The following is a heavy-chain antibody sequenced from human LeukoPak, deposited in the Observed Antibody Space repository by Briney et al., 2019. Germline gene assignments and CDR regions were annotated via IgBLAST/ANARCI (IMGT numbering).Heavy chain of an antibody. D-gene: IGHD6-19*01. CDR2: IYYSGST. CDR1: GGSISSYY. Sequence: SETLSLTCTVSGGSISSYYWSWIRQPPGKGLEWIGYIYYSGSTNYNPSLKSRVTISVDTSKNQFSLKLSSVTAADTAVYYCARDSPVAGPPNDAFDIWGQGTMVTISS. V-gene: IGHV4-59*12. J-gene: IGHJ3*02. CDR3: ARDSPVAGPPNDAFDI.